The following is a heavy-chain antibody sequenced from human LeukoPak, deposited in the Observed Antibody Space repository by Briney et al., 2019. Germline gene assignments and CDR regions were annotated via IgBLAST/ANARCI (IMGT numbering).Heavy chain of an antibody. CDR3: ARSGLSRFGF. CDR2: ISGSGGST. CDR1: GFTFSSYS. D-gene: IGHD2/OR15-2a*01. J-gene: IGHJ4*02. V-gene: IGHV3-23*01. Sequence: PGGSLRLSCAASGFTFSSYSMNWVRQAPGKGLEWVSAISGSGGSTYYADSVKGRFTISRDNSKNTLYLQMNSLRAEDTAVYYCARSGLSRFGFWGQGTLVTVSS.